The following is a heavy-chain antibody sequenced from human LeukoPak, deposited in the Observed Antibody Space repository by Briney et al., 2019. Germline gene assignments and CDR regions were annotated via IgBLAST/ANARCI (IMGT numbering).Heavy chain of an antibody. CDR3: ARVEPYSSSWYAAFDI. CDR1: GGTFSSYA. V-gene: IGHV1-69*01. Sequence: VASVKVSCKASGGTFSSYAISWVRQAPGQGLEWMGGIIPIFGTANYAQKFQGRVTITADESTSTAYMELSSLRSEDTAVYYCARVEPYSSSWYAAFDIWGQGTMVTVSS. CDR2: IIPIFGTA. D-gene: IGHD6-13*01. J-gene: IGHJ3*02.